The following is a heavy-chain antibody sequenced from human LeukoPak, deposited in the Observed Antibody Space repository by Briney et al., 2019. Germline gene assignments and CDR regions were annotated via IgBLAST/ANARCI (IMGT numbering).Heavy chain of an antibody. Sequence: PGGSLRLSCAASGFTVSSNYMSWVRQAPGKGLDWVSGIYSGGSTYYADSVKGRFTISRDNAKNTLYLQMNSLKTEDTAVYYCARAGYCGAGTCYSDYYDYWGQGTLVTVSS. CDR1: GFTVSSNY. CDR2: IYSGGST. J-gene: IGHJ4*02. D-gene: IGHD2-15*01. V-gene: IGHV3-66*01. CDR3: ARAGYCGAGTCYSDYYDY.